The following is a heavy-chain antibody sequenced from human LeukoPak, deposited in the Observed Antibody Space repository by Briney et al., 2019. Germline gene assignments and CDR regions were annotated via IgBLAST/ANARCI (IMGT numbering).Heavy chain of an antibody. CDR2: IDGGSITI. Sequence: GSLRLSCAASGFTFSSYSMSWVRQAPGKGLEWVSYIDGGSITIYYADSVKGRFTISRDNAKNSLYLQMNSLRAEDTAVYYCARDWTGPRDYWGQGTLVTVSS. CDR1: GFTFSSYS. J-gene: IGHJ4*02. D-gene: IGHD3/OR15-3a*01. V-gene: IGHV3-48*01. CDR3: ARDWTGPRDY.